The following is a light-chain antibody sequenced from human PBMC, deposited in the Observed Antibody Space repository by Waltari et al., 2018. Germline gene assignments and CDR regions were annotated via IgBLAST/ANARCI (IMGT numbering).Light chain of an antibody. CDR1: QSLLHSDGKTY. V-gene: IGKV2-29*02. CDR2: EVS. J-gene: IGKJ2*01. Sequence: DIVMTQTPLSLSVTPGQPAAIPCKSSQSLLHSDGKTYLFWYLQKPGQSPQLLIYEVSSRFSGVPDRFSGSGLGTDFTLEISRVEAEDVGLYYCMQALQTPYAFGQGTKLEIK. CDR3: MQALQTPYA.